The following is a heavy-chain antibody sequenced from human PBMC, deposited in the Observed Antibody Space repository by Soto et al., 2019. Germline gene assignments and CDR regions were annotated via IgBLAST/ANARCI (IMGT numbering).Heavy chain of an antibody. V-gene: IGHV4-4*02. CDR1: GGSVSSNNW. D-gene: IGHD2-15*01. J-gene: IGHJ4*02. CDR3: ARRGARYSPFDY. Sequence: SETLSLTCAVSGGSVSSNNWRNWVRQPPGKGLEWIGEIYHTGATNYNPSLKSRVTISVDKSKDQVSLNLNSVTAADTAVYYCARRGARYSPFDYWGQGTLVTVSS. CDR2: IYHTGAT.